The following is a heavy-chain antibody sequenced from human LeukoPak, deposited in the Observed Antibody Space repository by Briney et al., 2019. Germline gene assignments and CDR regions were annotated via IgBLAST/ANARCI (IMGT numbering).Heavy chain of an antibody. D-gene: IGHD6-13*01. V-gene: IGHV3-11*01. CDR3: ARERISVAGPTGSFDY. CDR1: GFTFSDYY. Sequence: GGSLRLSCAASGFTFSDYYMSWIRQAPGKGLEWISYISSSDSTRYYADSVKGRFTISRDNAKNSLYLQMNSLRAEDTAVYYCARERISVAGPTGSFDYWGQGTLVTVSS. CDR2: ISSSDSTR. J-gene: IGHJ4*02.